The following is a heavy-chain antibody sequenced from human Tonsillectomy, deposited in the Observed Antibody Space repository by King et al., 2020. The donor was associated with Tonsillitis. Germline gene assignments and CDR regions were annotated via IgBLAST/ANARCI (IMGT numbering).Heavy chain of an antibody. J-gene: IGHJ6*02. D-gene: IGHD4-17*01. CDR3: ARDLRCYNNDYYYGMDV. CDR1: GFTFSSYA. V-gene: IGHV3-30-3*01. CDR2: ISYDGSNK. Sequence: QLVQSGGGVVQPGRSLRLSCAASGFTFSSYAMHWVRQAPGKGLEWVAVISYDGSNKYYADSVKGRFTISRDNSKNTLYLQMNSLRVEDTAVFHCARDLRCYNNDYYYGMDVWGQGTTVTVSS.